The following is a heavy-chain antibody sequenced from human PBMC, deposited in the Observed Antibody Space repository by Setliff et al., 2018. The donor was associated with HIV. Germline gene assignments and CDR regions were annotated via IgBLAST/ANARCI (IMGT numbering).Heavy chain of an antibody. CDR2: INGGNGNT. Sequence: EASVKVSCKASEYNFTKYSMHWVRQAPGQSLEWMGWINGGNGNTKYSQKFLARVTFTRDTSASTAYMELSSLRSEDTAVYYCARERRGCTSNSCYVDAFDLWGQGTMVTV. CDR3: ARERRGCTSNSCYVDAFDL. D-gene: IGHD2-2*01. J-gene: IGHJ3*01. CDR1: EYNFTKYS. V-gene: IGHV1-3*01.